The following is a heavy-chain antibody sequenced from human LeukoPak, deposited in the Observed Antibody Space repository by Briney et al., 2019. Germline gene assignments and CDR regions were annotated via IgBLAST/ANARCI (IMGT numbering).Heavy chain of an antibody. CDR2: IDWDDDK. Sequence: SGPALLKPTQTLTLTCTFSGFSLRTSGMCVSWIRQPPGKALEWLSLIDWDDDKYYSTSLKTRLTISKDTSKNQVVLTMTNMDPVDTATYYCARIRYGDFSYYYMDVWGKGTTVTISS. D-gene: IGHD4-17*01. J-gene: IGHJ6*03. V-gene: IGHV2-70*01. CDR3: ARIRYGDFSYYYMDV. CDR1: GFSLRTSGMC.